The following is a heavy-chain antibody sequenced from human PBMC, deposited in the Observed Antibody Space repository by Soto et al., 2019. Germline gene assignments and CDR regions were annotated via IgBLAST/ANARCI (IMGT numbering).Heavy chain of an antibody. CDR1: GFTFSSYS. CDR2: ISSSSSTI. V-gene: IGHV3-48*01. D-gene: IGHD6-13*01. Sequence: GGSLRLSCAASGFTFSSYSMNWVRQAPGKGLEWVSYISSSSSTIYYADSVKGRFTISRDNAKNSLYLQMNSLRAEDTAVYYCARNRLQSSFYYYYYMYVWGKGTTVTVSS. CDR3: ARNRLQSSFYYYYYMYV. J-gene: IGHJ6*03.